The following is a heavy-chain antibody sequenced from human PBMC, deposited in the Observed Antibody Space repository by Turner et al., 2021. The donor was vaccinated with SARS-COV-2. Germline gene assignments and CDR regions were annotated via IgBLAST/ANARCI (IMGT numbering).Heavy chain of an antibody. CDR1: GGTFSSYA. Sequence: GSSVKVSCKASGGTFSSYAISWVRQAPGQGLEWMGGIIAIFGTTNYAQKFQGRVTITADETTSTAYMGLSSLRSEDTAVYYWASLSHYDSSGYSSDYWGQGTLVTVSS. D-gene: IGHD3-22*01. J-gene: IGHJ4*02. CDR3: ASLSHYDSSGYSSDY. CDR2: IIAIFGTT. V-gene: IGHV1-69*01.